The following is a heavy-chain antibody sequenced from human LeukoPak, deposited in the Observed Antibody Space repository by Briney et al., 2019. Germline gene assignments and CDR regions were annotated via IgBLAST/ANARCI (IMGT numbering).Heavy chain of an antibody. CDR3: ARDVGGYSYGPGGDY. CDR2: ISAYNGNT. Sequence: ASVKVSCKASGYTFTSYGISWVRQAPGQGLEWMGWISAYNGNTNYAQKLQGRVTMTTDTSTSTAYMELRSLRSDDTAVYYCARDVGGYSYGPGGDYWGQGTLVTVSS. V-gene: IGHV1-18*01. D-gene: IGHD5-18*01. CDR1: GYTFTSYG. J-gene: IGHJ4*02.